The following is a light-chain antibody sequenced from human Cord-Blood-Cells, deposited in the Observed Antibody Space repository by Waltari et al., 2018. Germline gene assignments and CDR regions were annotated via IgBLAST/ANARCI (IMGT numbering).Light chain of an antibody. CDR2: AAS. V-gene: IGKV1-39*01. Sequence: DIQMTQSPSSLSASVGDRVTITCRASQSISSYLNWYQQKPGKAPKLLIYAASSLRSGVPSRFSGSASGTDFTLTISSLQTEDFATYYCQQSYSTPYTFGQATKLEIK. CDR3: QQSYSTPYT. J-gene: IGKJ2*01. CDR1: QSISSY.